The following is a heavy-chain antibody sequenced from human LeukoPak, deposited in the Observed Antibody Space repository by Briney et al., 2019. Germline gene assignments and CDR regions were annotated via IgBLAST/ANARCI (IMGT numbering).Heavy chain of an antibody. Sequence: PSETLSLTCTVSGGSISSSTYYWGWIRQSPGKGLEWIGSIYHSGSTYYNPSLKSRVTISVDTSKNQFSLKLSSVTAADTAVYYCNAGQNDITMIVVATGWFDPRGQGTLVTVSS. CDR2: IYHSGST. CDR1: GGSISSSTYY. J-gene: IGHJ5*02. V-gene: IGHV4-39*01. D-gene: IGHD3-22*01. CDR3: NAGQNDITMIVVATGWFDP.